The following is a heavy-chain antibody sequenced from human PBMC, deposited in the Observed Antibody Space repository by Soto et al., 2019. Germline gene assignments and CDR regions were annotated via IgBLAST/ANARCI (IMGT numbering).Heavy chain of an antibody. D-gene: IGHD1-26*01. CDR2: IYYSGST. CDR1: GGSISSGGYY. Sequence: PSETLSLTCTVSGGSISSGGYYWSWIRQHPGKGLEWIGYIYYSGSTYYNPSLKSRVTISVDTSKDQFSLKLSSVTAADTAVYYCARVGATAEFDYWGQGTLVTVSS. V-gene: IGHV4-31*03. CDR3: ARVGATAEFDY. J-gene: IGHJ4*02.